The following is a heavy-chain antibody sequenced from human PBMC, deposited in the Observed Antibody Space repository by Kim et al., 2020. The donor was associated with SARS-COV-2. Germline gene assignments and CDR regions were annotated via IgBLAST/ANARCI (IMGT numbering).Heavy chain of an antibody. Sequence: SETLSLTCTVSGGSISSSSYYWGWIRQPPGKGLEWIGSIYYSGSTYYNPSLKSRVTISVDTSKNQFSLKLSSVTAADTAVYYCATSSSWYRDFDYWGQGTLVTVSS. D-gene: IGHD6-13*01. V-gene: IGHV4-39*01. CDR2: IYYSGST. CDR1: GGSISSSSYY. CDR3: ATSSSWYRDFDY. J-gene: IGHJ4*02.